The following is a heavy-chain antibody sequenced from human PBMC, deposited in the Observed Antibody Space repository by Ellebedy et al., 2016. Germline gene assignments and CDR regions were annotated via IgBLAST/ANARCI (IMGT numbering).Heavy chain of an antibody. J-gene: IGHJ4*01. V-gene: IGHV3-23*01. CDR1: GINLSNPF. CDR3: RHGHYADY. Sequence: GESLKIFXTAPGINLSNPFMSWIRQAPGKGLESDSTLTGDGSHSYYADSVKGRFTISRDNSRNTVYLQMNDLRVEDTALYYCRHGHYADYWGQGTLVTVSS. CDR2: LTGDGSHS. D-gene: IGHD3/OR15-3a*01.